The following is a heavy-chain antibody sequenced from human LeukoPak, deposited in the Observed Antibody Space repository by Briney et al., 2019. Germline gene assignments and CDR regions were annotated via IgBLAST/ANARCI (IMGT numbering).Heavy chain of an antibody. Sequence: ASVTVSCTASGYTFTSYYMHWVRQAPGQRLEWMGIINPSGGSTSYAQKFPGRVTMTRDTSTSTVYMELSSLRSEDTAVYYCATLVPSADDSSGYYLGYWGQGTLVTVSS. CDR2: INPSGGST. J-gene: IGHJ4*02. CDR3: ATLVPSADDSSGYYLGY. D-gene: IGHD3-22*01. V-gene: IGHV1-46*01. CDR1: GYTFTSYY.